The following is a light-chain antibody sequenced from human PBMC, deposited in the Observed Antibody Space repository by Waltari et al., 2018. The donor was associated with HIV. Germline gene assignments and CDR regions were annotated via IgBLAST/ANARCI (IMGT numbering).Light chain of an antibody. Sequence: QPVLTQPPSVSGAPGLGVTASCTGSGSNIGAGYDVHWYQQLPGTAPKLRISRHINRPSGVPVRFSACMAGTSASLAITGLRPEDEAEYYCQSYDSSLSACVFGGGTKLNVL. CDR2: RHI. CDR1: GSNIGAGYD. CDR3: QSYDSSLSACV. J-gene: IGLJ3*02. V-gene: IGLV1-40*01.